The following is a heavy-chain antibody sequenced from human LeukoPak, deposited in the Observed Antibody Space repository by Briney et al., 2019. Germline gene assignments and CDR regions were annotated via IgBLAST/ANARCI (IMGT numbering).Heavy chain of an antibody. J-gene: IGHJ4*02. CDR3: ARDQEGFDY. CDR2: IYPRDGST. Sequence: GASVKVSCKASGYIFTSNYIHWVRQAPGQGLEWMGMIYPRDGSTRYAQRFQDRVTVTRDTSTSTVHMELSGLRSEDTAVYYCARDQEGFDYWGQGTQVTVSS. CDR1: GYIFTSNY. V-gene: IGHV1-46*01.